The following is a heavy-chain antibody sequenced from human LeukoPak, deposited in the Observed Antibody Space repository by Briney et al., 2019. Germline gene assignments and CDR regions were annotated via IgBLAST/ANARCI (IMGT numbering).Heavy chain of an antibody. CDR3: ARDRRFYPGVIDY. CDR2: ISSSGSTI. D-gene: IGHD1-14*01. V-gene: IGHV3-11*04. J-gene: IGHJ4*02. CDR1: GFTFSDYY. Sequence: PGGSLRLSCAASGFTFSDYYMSWIRQAPGKGLEWVSYISSSGSTIYYADSVKGRFTISRDNAKNSLYLQMNSLRAGDTAVYYCARDRRFYPGVIDYWGQGTLVTVSS.